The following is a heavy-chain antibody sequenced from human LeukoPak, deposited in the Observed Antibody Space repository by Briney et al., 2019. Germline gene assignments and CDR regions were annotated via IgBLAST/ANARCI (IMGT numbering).Heavy chain of an antibody. CDR2: IYHSGST. V-gene: IGHV4-4*02. J-gene: IGHJ6*02. Sequence: PSETLSLTCTVSGGSISSSNWWSWVRQPPGKGLEWIGEIYHSGSTNYNPSLKSRVTISVDKSKNQFSLKLSSVTAADTAVYYCARRGQSYYYGMDVWGQGTTVTVSS. CDR1: GGSISSSNW. CDR3: ARRGQSYYYGMDV.